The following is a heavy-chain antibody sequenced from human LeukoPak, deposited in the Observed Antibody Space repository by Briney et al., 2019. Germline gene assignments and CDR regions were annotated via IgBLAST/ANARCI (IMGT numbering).Heavy chain of an antibody. D-gene: IGHD3-3*01. CDR3: AKDHWSGYGMDV. CDR1: GFTFSNYA. V-gene: IGHV3-30-3*01. J-gene: IGHJ6*02. CDR2: ISYDGSNK. Sequence: GGSLRLSCAVSGFTFSNYAMSWVRQAPGKGLEWVAVISYDGSNKYYADSVKGRFTISRDNSKNTLYLQMDSLRAEDTAVYYCAKDHWSGYGMDVWGQGTTVTVSS.